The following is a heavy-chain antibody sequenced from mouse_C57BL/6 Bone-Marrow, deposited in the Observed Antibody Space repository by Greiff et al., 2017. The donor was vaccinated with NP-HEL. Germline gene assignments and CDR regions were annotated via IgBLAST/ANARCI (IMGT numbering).Heavy chain of an antibody. CDR3: ARNYYGPYYFDY. J-gene: IGHJ2*01. V-gene: IGHV1-64*01. CDR1: GYTFTSYW. D-gene: IGHD1-1*01. CDR2: IHPNSGST. Sequence: QVQLQQPGAELVKPGASVKLSCKASGYTFTSYWMHWVKQRPGQGLEWIGMIHPNSGSTNYNEKFKSKATLTVDKSSSTAYMQLSNLTSEDSAVYYCARNYYGPYYFDYWGQGTTLTVSS.